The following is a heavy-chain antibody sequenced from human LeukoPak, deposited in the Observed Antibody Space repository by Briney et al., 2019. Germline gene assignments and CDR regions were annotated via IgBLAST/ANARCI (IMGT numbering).Heavy chain of an antibody. CDR3: ARLEVRGVISYFFRFNWFDP. CDR1: GGSFSGYY. V-gene: IGHV4-34*01. D-gene: IGHD3-10*01. CDR2: INHSGST. J-gene: IGHJ5*02. Sequence: SETLSLTCAVYGGSFSGYYWSWIRQPPGKGLEWIGEINHSGSTNYNPSLKSRVTISVDTSKNQFSLKLSSVTAADTAVYYCARLEVRGVISYFFRFNWFDPWGQGTLVTVSS.